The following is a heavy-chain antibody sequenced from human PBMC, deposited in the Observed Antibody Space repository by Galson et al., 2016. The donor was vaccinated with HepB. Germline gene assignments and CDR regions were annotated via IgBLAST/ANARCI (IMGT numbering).Heavy chain of an antibody. J-gene: IGHJ4*02. D-gene: IGHD5-18*01. CDR3: AQDRTAIDS. CDR2: ISGSGGST. CDR1: GFTFSDYG. V-gene: IGHV3-23*01. Sequence: SLRLSCAASGFTFSDYGMSWVRQAPGKGLEWVSAISGSGGSTHYADTVEGRFTISRDNSKNTLYLQMNSLRAKDTALYYCAQDRTAIDSWGQGALVTVSS.